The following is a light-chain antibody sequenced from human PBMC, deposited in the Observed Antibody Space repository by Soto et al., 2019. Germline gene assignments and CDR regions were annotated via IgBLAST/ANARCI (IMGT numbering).Light chain of an antibody. V-gene: IGLV7-46*01. CDR2: DTS. CDR3: LLYYSGSRV. CDR1: TGAVTSGHY. Sequence: QAVVTQEPSLTVSPGGTVTLTCDSSTGAVTSGHYPYWFQQKPGQAPRTLIYDTSNKHSWTPARFSGSLLGGKAALTLSGAQTDDEAEYYCLLYYSGSRVFGGGTKLTVL. J-gene: IGLJ3*02.